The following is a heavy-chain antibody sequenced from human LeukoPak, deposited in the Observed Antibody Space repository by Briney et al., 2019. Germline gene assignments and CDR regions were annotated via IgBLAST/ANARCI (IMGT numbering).Heavy chain of an antibody. J-gene: IGHJ6*02. CDR1: GGTFSSYA. CDR2: IIPIFGTA. CDR3: ARADYDFWSGHEDIGVYGMDV. V-gene: IGHV1-69*01. D-gene: IGHD3-3*01. Sequence: GSSVKVSCKASGGTFSSYAISWVRQAPGQGLEWMGGIIPIFGTANYAQRFQGRVTITADESTSTAYKELSSLRSEDTAVYYCARADYDFWSGHEDIGVYGMDVWGQGTTVTVSS.